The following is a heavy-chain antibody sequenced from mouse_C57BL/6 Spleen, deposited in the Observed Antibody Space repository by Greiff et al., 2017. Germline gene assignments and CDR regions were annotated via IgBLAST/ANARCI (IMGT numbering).Heavy chain of an antibody. CDR1: GFTFSSYG. J-gene: IGHJ2*01. V-gene: IGHV5-6*01. CDR2: ISSGGSYT. Sequence: EVQRVESGGDLVKPGGSLKLSCAASGFTFSSYGMSWVRQTPDKRLEWVATISSGGSYTYYPDSVKGRFTISRDHAKNTLYLQMSRLKSEDTAMYYCARRSPISLDYYGSSYFDYWGQGTTLTVSS. CDR3: ARRSPISLDYYGSSYFDY. D-gene: IGHD1-1*01.